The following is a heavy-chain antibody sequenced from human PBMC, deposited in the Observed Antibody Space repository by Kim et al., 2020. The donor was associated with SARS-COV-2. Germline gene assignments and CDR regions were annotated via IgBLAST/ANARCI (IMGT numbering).Heavy chain of an antibody. CDR3: ARYRRFSDYLDY. CDR1: GDSISSSRYH. V-gene: IGHV4-39*01. Sequence: SETLSLTCTVSGDSISSSRYHWAWIRQPPGKGLEWIANVHYNGDSYYNPSLKSRVTISVDTSKNQFSLKVASVTAADTAVYSCARYRRFSDYLDYWGQGTLVTVSS. CDR2: VHYNGDS. J-gene: IGHJ4*02. D-gene: IGHD3-3*01.